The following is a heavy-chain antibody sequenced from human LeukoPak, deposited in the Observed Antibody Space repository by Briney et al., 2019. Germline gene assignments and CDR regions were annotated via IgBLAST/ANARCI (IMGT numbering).Heavy chain of an antibody. CDR1: GYTFTRYD. J-gene: IGHJ5*02. CDR3: ARSAYCSSTSCRSWFDP. D-gene: IGHD2-2*01. CDR2: MNTNSGNT. V-gene: IGHV1-8*03. Sequence: ASVKVSCKASGYTFTRYDINWVRQATGLGLEWMGWMNTNSGNTGYAQKFQGRVTITRNTSISTAYMELSSLRSEDTAVHYCARSAYCSSTSCRSWFDPWGQGTLVTVSS.